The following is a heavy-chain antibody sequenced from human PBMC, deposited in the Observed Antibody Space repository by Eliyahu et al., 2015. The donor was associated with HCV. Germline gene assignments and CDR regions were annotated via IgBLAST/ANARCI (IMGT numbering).Heavy chain of an antibody. D-gene: IGHD1-7*01. CDR2: IIPIFGIA. CDR1: GGTFSSYA. V-gene: IGHV1-69*04. CDR3: ARDVQLELPDGMDV. Sequence: QVQLVQSGAEVKKPGSSVKVSCKASGGTFSSYAISWVRQAPGQGLEWMGRIIPIFGIANYAQKFQGRVTITADKSTSTAYMELSSLRSEDTAVYYCARDVQLELPDGMDVWGQGTTVTVSS. J-gene: IGHJ6*02.